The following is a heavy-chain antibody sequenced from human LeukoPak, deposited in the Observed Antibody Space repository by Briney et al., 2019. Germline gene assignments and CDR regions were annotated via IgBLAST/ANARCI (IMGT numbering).Heavy chain of an antibody. CDR1: GFIVNLYA. Sequence: PGGSLRLSCAASGFIVNLYAMSWVRQAPGKGLAWVSLIYSDGVTQYADSVKGRFTISRDNSKNTLYLQMNSLRDEDTAVYFCARDRAEGKTWVEFDPWGQGTLVTVSS. CDR3: ARDRAEGKTWVEFDP. V-gene: IGHV3-66*02. CDR2: IYSDGVT. J-gene: IGHJ5*02.